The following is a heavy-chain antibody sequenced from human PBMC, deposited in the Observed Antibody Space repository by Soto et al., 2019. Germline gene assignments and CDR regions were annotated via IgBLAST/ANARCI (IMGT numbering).Heavy chain of an antibody. D-gene: IGHD6-6*01. V-gene: IGHV1-18*01. Sequence: QVPLVQSGAEVKKPGASVKVSCKASGYTFTNYGINWVQQAPGQGLEWLGWASAYNGERRYAQRVQARVIMTTDTSTTTAYMELRSLRSDDTAVYYCSRGTSIPASGDYWGQGTLVTVSS. CDR3: SRGTSIPASGDY. CDR2: ASAYNGER. J-gene: IGHJ4*01. CDR1: GYTFTNYG.